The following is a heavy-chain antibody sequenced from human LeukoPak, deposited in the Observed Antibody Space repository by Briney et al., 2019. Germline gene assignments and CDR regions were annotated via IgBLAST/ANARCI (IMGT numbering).Heavy chain of an antibody. V-gene: IGHV5-51*01. CDR2: IYPGDSDT. CDR3: ARLGRLAAAGTHFDY. D-gene: IGHD6-13*01. Sequence: GESLKISCKGSGYSFTSYWIGWVRQMPGKGLEWMGIIYPGDSDTRYSPPFQGQVTISADKSISTAYLQWSSLKASDTAMYYCARLGRLAAAGTHFDYWGQGTLVTVSS. CDR1: GYSFTSYW. J-gene: IGHJ4*02.